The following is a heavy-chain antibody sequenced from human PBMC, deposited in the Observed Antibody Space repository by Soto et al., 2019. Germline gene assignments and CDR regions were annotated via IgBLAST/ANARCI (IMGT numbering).Heavy chain of an antibody. D-gene: IGHD2-21*02. V-gene: IGHV2-5*02. J-gene: IGHJ6*02. CDR3: VHSRCGGDCLQSYSSHYYYGMDI. Sequence: QITLKESGPTLVKPTQTLTLTCTFSGFSLNTGGMGVGWIRQPPGKALEWLALIYWDGDRRYSPSLMSRLTIAKDTSKNQVVQTMTNMDPVDTATYYCVHSRCGGDCLQSYSSHYYYGMDIWGQGTTVTVSS. CDR2: IYWDGDR. CDR1: GFSLNTGGMG.